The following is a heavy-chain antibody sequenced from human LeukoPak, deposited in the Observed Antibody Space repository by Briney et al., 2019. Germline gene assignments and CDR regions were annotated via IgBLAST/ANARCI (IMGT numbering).Heavy chain of an antibody. D-gene: IGHD6-13*01. CDR2: ISETGGTT. Sequence: GGSLRLSCAASGFTFSNYAMSWVRQAPGKGLECVSGISETGGTTFNADSVKGRFTISRDNSKNTLYVQKNSLRAEDTAVYYCVKDYGPKQLVFFEYWGQGTLVTVSS. CDR1: GFTFSNYA. CDR3: VKDYGPKQLVFFEY. J-gene: IGHJ4*02. V-gene: IGHV3-23*01.